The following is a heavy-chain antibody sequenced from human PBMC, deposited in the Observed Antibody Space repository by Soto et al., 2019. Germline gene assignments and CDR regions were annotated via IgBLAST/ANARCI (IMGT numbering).Heavy chain of an antibody. V-gene: IGHV3-30-3*01. CDR3: ARDRERYGYYDDPVGPPKPYYYYYGMDV. CDR1: GFTFSSYA. D-gene: IGHD3-22*01. J-gene: IGHJ6*02. Sequence: GGSLRLSCAASGFTFSSYAMHWVRQAPGKGLEWVAVISYDGSNKYYADSVKGRFTISRDNSKNTLYLQMNSLRAEDTAVYYCARDRERYGYYDDPVGPPKPYYYYYGMDVWGQGTTVTVSS. CDR2: ISYDGSNK.